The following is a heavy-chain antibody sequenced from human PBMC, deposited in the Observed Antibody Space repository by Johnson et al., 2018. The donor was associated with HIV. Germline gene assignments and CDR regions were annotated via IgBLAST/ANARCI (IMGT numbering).Heavy chain of an antibody. CDR1: GFTFSDYY. CDR3: AKDAYCSGGRCYGFGAFDI. Sequence: QVQLVESGGGVVQPGRSLRLSCAASGFTFSDYYMSWIRQAPGKGLEWVSYISSSGSTIYYADSVKGRFTISRDNSKNTVYLQMNSLRAEDTAVFYCAKDAYCSGGRCYGFGAFDIWGQGTMVTVSS. J-gene: IGHJ3*02. D-gene: IGHD2-15*01. CDR2: ISSSGSTI. V-gene: IGHV3-11*01.